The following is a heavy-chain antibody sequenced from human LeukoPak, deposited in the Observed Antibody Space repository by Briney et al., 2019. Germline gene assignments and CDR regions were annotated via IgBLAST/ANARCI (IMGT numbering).Heavy chain of an antibody. V-gene: IGHV3-7*01. D-gene: IGHD5-18*01. CDR2: IKQDGSEK. J-gene: IGHJ4*01. Sequence: GGSLRLSCAASGFTFSSYWMSWVRQAPGKGLEWVANIKQDGSEKYYVDSVKGRFTISRDNAKNSLYLQMNSLRAEDTAVYYCAKDREVDTAMVNYQNDYWGHGNLGTVSS. CDR3: AKDREVDTAMVNYQNDY. CDR1: GFTFSSYW.